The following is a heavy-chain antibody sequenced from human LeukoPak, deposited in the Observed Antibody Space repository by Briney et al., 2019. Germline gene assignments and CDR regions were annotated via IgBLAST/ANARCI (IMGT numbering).Heavy chain of an antibody. CDR2: IIPIFGTA. CDR3: ARDGGSDQYYFDN. J-gene: IGHJ4*02. D-gene: IGHD6-19*01. CDR1: GGTFSSYA. Sequence: SVKVSCKASGGTFSSYAISWVRQAPGQGLEWMGGIIPIFGTANYAQKFQGRVTITADESTSTAYMELSSLRSEDTAMYYCARDGGSDQYYFDNWGQGTLVTVSS. V-gene: IGHV1-69*13.